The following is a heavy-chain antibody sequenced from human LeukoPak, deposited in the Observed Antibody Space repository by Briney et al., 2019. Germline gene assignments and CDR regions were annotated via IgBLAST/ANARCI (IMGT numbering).Heavy chain of an antibody. D-gene: IGHD6-13*01. CDR3: ARFPGIAAAGPMDAFDI. Sequence: SETPSLTCAVCGGSFSGYYWSWIRQPPGKGLEWIGEINHSGSTNYNPSLKSRVTISVDTSKNQFSLKLSSVTAADTAVYYCARFPGIAAAGPMDAFDIWGQGTMVTVSS. CDR1: GGSFSGYY. CDR2: INHSGST. V-gene: IGHV4-34*01. J-gene: IGHJ3*02.